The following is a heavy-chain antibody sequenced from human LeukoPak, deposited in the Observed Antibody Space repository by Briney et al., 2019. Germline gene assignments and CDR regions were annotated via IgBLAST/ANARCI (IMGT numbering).Heavy chain of an antibody. J-gene: IGHJ4*02. D-gene: IGHD3-22*01. CDR2: INPSGGST. V-gene: IGHV1-46*01. Sequence: ASVKVSCKALGYTFTSYYMHWVRQAPGRGLEWMGIINPSGGSTSYAQKFQGRVTMTRDTSTSTVYMELSSLRSEDTAVYYCARDLRFYDSSAYYYPLGYWGQGTLVTVSS. CDR1: GYTFTSYY. CDR3: ARDLRFYDSSAYYYPLGY.